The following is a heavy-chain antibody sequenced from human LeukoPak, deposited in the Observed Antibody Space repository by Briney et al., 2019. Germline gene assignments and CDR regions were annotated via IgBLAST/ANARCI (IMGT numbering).Heavy chain of an antibody. CDR3: ARGKYGSGSYSFNFARPFDS. CDR1: GGSFRDYL. V-gene: IGHV4-34*01. D-gene: IGHD3-10*01. J-gene: IGHJ4*02. Sequence: SETLSLTCAVYGGSFRDYLWTWIRQSPGKGLEWIGDINHRGTTNYNPSLESRVTMSMDTSKKQFSLSLSSVTAADTAMYYCARGKYGSGSYSFNFARPFDSWGQGTLVTVSS. CDR2: INHRGTT.